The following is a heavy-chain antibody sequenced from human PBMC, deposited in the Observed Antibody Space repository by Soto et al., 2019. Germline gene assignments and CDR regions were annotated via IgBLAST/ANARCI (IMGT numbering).Heavy chain of an antibody. CDR1: GFTFRTYD. J-gene: IGHJ4*02. CDR3: AKRACSTASCSYFDY. D-gene: IGHD2-2*01. V-gene: IGHV3-23*01. CDR2: ISGTDGST. Sequence: GGSLRLSCAASGFTFRTYDMSWVRQARGKGLEWVSGISGTDGSTSYIDSVKGRFTISRDDSENTLYLQMNSLRAEDTAVYYCAKRACSTASCSYFDYWGQGTLVTVSS.